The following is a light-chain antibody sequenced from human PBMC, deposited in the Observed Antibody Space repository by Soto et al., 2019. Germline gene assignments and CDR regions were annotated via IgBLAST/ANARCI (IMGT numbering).Light chain of an antibody. Sequence: EIVMPTSPDTISVSPVAIANTYFLDSQSVSSNLAWYQQKPGHAPRLLIYGASTRATGIPARFSGSGSGTEFTLTISSLQSEDFAVYYCQQHNNWPPITFGQGTQLEIK. V-gene: IGKV3-15*01. CDR2: GAS. J-gene: IGKJ5*01. CDR1: QSVSSN. CDR3: QQHNNWPPIT.